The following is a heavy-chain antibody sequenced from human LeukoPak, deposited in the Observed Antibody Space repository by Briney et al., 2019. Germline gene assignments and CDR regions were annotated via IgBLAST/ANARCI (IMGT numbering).Heavy chain of an antibody. J-gene: IGHJ4*02. CDR3: AKWAPPGTGTYLLVDY. V-gene: IGHV3-30*18. D-gene: IGHD1-14*01. Sequence: GGSLRLSCAASRFTFSSYAMHWVRQAPGKGLEWVAVILYDGSNKYYADSVKGQFTISRDNSKNTLYLQMNSLRAEDTAVYYCAKWAPPGTGTYLLVDYWGQGTLVTVSS. CDR2: ILYDGSNK. CDR1: RFTFSSYA.